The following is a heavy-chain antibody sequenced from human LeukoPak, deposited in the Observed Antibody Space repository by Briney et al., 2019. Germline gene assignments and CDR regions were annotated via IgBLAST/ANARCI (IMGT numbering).Heavy chain of an antibody. CDR3: DLGRGGPYDY. CDR2: IIPIFGTA. Sequence: SVKVSCKASGGTFSSYAISWVRQAPGQGLEWVGGIIPIFGTANYAQKFQGRVTITADESTSTAYVVLSTLGSEDTAVYYCDLGRGGPYDYWGQGTLVTVSS. V-gene: IGHV1-69*01. CDR1: GGTFSSYA. D-gene: IGHD7-27*01. J-gene: IGHJ4*02.